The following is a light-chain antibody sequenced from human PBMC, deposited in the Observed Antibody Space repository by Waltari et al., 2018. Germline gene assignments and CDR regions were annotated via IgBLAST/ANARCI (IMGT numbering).Light chain of an antibody. Sequence: QSALTQPASVSGSPGQSITISCTGSSRHVGRYTFVSWYQQNPGKAPKLMIYEGSKRPSGVSIRFSGSKSGNTASLTISGLQAEDEADYFCCSYARSSTLVFGGGTKLAVL. CDR3: CSYARSSTLV. CDR2: EGS. V-gene: IGLV2-23*01. J-gene: IGLJ2*01. CDR1: SRHVGRYTF.